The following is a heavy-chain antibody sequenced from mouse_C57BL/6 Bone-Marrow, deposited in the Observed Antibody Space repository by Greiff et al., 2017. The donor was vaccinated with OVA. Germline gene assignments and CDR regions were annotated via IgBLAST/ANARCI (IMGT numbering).Heavy chain of an antibody. CDR1: GFNIKDDY. D-gene: IGHD2-1*01. CDR2: IDPENGDT. V-gene: IGHV14-4*01. Sequence: VQLQQSGAELVRPGASVKLSCTASGFNIKDDYMHWVKQRPEQGLEWIGWIDPENGDTEYASKFQGTATITADTSSNTAYLQLSSLTSEDTAVYYCTSYGNFDDWGQGTTLTVSS. J-gene: IGHJ2*01. CDR3: TSYGNFDD.